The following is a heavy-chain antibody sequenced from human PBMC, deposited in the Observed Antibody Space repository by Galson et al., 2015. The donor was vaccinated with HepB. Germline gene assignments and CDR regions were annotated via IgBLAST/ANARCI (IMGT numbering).Heavy chain of an antibody. D-gene: IGHD6-6*01. CDR3: ARYGSSPGGAFDI. J-gene: IGHJ3*02. V-gene: IGHV3-64*01. Sequence: SLRLSCAASGFTFSSYAMHWVRQAPGKGLEYVSAISSNGGSTYYANSVKGRFTISRDNSKNTLYLQMGSLRAEDVAVYYCARYGSSPGGAFDIWGQGTMVTVSS. CDR1: GFTFSSYA. CDR2: ISSNGGST.